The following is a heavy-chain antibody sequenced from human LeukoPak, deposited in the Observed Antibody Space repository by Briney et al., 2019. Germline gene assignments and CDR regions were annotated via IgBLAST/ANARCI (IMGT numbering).Heavy chain of an antibody. CDR1: GGSFSGYY. CDR3: ARSNIVVVVAATDGAFDI. Sequence: SETLSLTCAVYGGSFSGYYWSWIRQPPGKGLEWIGEINHSGSTYYNPSLKSRVTMSVDTSKNQFSLKLSSVTAADTAVYYCARSNIVVVVAATDGAFDIWGQGTMVTVSS. J-gene: IGHJ3*02. V-gene: IGHV4-34*01. CDR2: INHSGST. D-gene: IGHD2-15*01.